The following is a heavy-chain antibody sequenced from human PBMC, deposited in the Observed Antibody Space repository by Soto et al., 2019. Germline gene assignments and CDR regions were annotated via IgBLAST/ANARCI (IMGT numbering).Heavy chain of an antibody. CDR3: ARGIYDTDY. CDR1: GFTFSSYA. V-gene: IGHV3-30-3*01. D-gene: IGHD3-22*01. CDR2: ISYDGSNK. Sequence: SLRLSCAASGFTFSSYAMHWVRQAPGKGLEWVAVISYDGSNKYYADSVKGRFTISRDNSKNTLYLQMNSLRAEDTAVYYCARGIYDTDYWGQGTLVTVSS. J-gene: IGHJ4*02.